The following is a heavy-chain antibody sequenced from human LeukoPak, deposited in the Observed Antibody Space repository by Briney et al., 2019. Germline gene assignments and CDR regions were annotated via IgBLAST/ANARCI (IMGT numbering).Heavy chain of an antibody. CDR3: AELGITMIGGV. V-gene: IGHV3-48*03. J-gene: IGHJ6*04. D-gene: IGHD3-10*02. Sequence: GGSLRLSCAASGFTFSHSAMSWVRQAPGKGLEWVSYISSSGSTTYYADSVKGRFTISRDNAKNSLYLQMNSLRAEDTAVYYCAELGITMIGGVWGKGTTVTISS. CDR1: GFTFSHSA. CDR2: ISSSGSTT.